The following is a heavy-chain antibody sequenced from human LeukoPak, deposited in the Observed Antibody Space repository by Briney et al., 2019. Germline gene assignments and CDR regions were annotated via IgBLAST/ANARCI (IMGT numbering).Heavy chain of an antibody. Sequence: GGSLRLSCAASGFTFSSYWMSWVRQAPGKGLEWVANIKQDGSEKYYVDSARGRFTISRDNAKHSLYLEMNSLRAEDTAVYYCARCSNAVCTLGMDVWGQGTTVTVSS. J-gene: IGHJ6*02. CDR1: GFTFSSYW. D-gene: IGHD2-8*01. CDR3: ARCSNAVCTLGMDV. CDR2: IKQDGSEK. V-gene: IGHV3-7*03.